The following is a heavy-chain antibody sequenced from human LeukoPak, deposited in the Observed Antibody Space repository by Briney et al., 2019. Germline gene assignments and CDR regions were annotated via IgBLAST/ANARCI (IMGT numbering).Heavy chain of an antibody. V-gene: IGHV4-34*01. J-gene: IGHJ4*02. CDR2: INHSGST. Sequence: SETLSLTCAVYGGSFSGYYWSWIRQPPGKGLEWIGEINHSGSTNYNPSLKNRVTISVDTSKNQFSLKLSSVTAADTAVYYCAREHQVAGPFDYWGQGTLVTVSS. CDR3: AREHQVAGPFDY. CDR1: GGSFSGYY. D-gene: IGHD6-19*01.